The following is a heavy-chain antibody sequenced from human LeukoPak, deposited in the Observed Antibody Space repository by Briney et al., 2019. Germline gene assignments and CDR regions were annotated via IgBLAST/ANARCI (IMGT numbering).Heavy chain of an antibody. CDR1: GFAFSSYG. Sequence: GGSLRLSCAASGFAFSSYGMHWVHQAPGKGLEWVAVISYDGGNKYNADSVKGRFTISRDNSKNTVYLQMNSLRAEDTAVYYCAKVRYSSSYYYGMDVWGQGTTVTVSS. J-gene: IGHJ6*02. CDR3: AKVRYSSSYYYGMDV. V-gene: IGHV3-30*18. CDR2: ISYDGGNK. D-gene: IGHD6-13*01.